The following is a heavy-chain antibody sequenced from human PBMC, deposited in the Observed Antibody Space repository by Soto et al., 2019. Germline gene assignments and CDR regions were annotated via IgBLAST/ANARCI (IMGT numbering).Heavy chain of an antibody. V-gene: IGHV4-31*03. CDR3: VRNVAGATVPYYFDF. CDR1: GISISSGGYY. D-gene: IGHD1-26*01. Sequence: SETLSLTCSVSGISISSGGYYWSWIRQYPGKGLQWIGYIYHSGSTYYNPSLKRRVTISADTSKNQFSLKLNSVTAADTAVYYCVRNVAGATVPYYFDFRGQGIVVT. J-gene: IGHJ4*02. CDR2: IYHSGST.